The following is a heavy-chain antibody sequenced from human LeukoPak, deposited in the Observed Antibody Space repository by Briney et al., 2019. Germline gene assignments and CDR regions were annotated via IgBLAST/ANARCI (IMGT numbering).Heavy chain of an antibody. J-gene: IGHJ4*02. V-gene: IGHV5-51*01. Sequence: GESLKISCKGSGYSFTNYWIGWVRQMPGKGLEWMGIITPGDSDTRYSPSFQGQVTISADKSTSTAYQQWSSLKASDTAMYYCARRASGYSYGYYFDYWGQGTLVTVSS. D-gene: IGHD5-18*01. CDR1: GYSFTNYW. CDR2: ITPGDSDT. CDR3: ARRASGYSYGYYFDY.